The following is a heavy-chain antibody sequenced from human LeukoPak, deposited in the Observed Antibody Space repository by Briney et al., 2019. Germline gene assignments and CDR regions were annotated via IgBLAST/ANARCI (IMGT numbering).Heavy chain of an antibody. V-gene: IGHV1-8*01. CDR2: MNPNSGNT. CDR3: ARDRDTMVRGVIGWFDP. D-gene: IGHD3-10*01. CDR1: GYTFTSYD. Sequence: ASVKVSCKASGYTFTSYDINWVRQATGQGLEWMGWMNPNSGNTGYAQKFQGRVTMTRNTSISTAYMELSSLRSEDTAVYYCARDRDTMVRGVIGWFDPWGQGTLVTVSS. J-gene: IGHJ5*02.